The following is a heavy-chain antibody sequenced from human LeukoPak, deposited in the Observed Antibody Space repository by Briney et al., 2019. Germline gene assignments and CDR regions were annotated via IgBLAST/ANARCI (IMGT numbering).Heavy chain of an antibody. Sequence: GASVKVSCKVSGYTLTELSMHWVRQAPGKGLEWMGGFDPEDGETIYAQKFQGRVTMTEDTSTDTAYMEVSSLRSEDTAVYYCATVYYDSSGYFDYWGQGTLVTVSS. V-gene: IGHV1-24*01. J-gene: IGHJ4*02. CDR3: ATVYYDSSGYFDY. CDR2: FDPEDGET. D-gene: IGHD3-22*01. CDR1: GYTLTELS.